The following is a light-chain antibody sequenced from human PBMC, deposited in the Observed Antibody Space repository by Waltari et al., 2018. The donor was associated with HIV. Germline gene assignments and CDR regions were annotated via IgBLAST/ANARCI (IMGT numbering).Light chain of an antibody. CDR1: QSVSSN. J-gene: IGKJ2*01. Sequence: EIVMTQSPATLSVSPGERATLSCRASQSVSSNLAWYQQKPGQAPRLLIYGPSTRATGVPARFSGSGSGTEFTLTISSLQSEDFAVYYCQQYINRPPYTFGQGTKLEI. CDR3: QQYINRPPYT. CDR2: GPS. V-gene: IGKV3-15*01.